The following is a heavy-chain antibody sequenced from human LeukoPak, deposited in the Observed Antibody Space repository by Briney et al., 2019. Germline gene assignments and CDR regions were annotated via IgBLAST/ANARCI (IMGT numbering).Heavy chain of an antibody. CDR2: ISGSSGGT. Sequence: GGFLRLSCAASGFTFSNYAMSWVRQVPGKGLEWVSAISGSSGGTYYADSVKGRFTISRDNSKNTLYLQMNSLRAEDTAVYYCAKSEALRFLEWLFGYWGQGTLVTVSS. CDR1: GFTFSNYA. CDR3: AKSEALRFLEWLFGY. D-gene: IGHD3-3*01. V-gene: IGHV3-23*01. J-gene: IGHJ4*02.